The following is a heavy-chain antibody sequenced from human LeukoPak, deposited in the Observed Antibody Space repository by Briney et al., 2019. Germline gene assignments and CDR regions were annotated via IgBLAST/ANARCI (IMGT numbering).Heavy chain of an antibody. J-gene: IGHJ5*02. Sequence: PGGSLRLSCAVSGFRVSDYYMSWVRQAPGKGLEWVGLIRDSGEAFYADFARGRFAISRDESENTLYLQMNSLGVEDTAVYFCARDRAANQDWVEFDPWGQGTPVTVSS. CDR3: ARDRAANQDWVEFDP. V-gene: IGHV3-66*03. CDR1: GFRVSDYY. D-gene: IGHD3/OR15-3a*01. CDR2: IRDSGEA.